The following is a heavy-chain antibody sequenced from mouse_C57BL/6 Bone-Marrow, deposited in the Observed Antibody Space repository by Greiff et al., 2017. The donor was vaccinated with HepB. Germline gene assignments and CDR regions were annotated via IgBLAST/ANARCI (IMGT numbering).Heavy chain of an antibody. CDR2: ISYDGSN. CDR1: GYSITSGYY. CDR3: ARDQALYGFDY. Sequence: ESGPGLVKPSQSLSLTCSVTGYSITSGYYWNWIRQFPGNKLEWMGYISYDGSNNYNPSLKNRISITRDTSKNQFFLKLNSVTTEDTATYYCARDQALYGFDYWGQGTTLTVSS. D-gene: IGHD2-2*01. V-gene: IGHV3-6*01. J-gene: IGHJ2*01.